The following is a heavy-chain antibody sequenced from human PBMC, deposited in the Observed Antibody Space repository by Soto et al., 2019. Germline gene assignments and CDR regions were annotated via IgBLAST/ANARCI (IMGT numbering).Heavy chain of an antibody. CDR2: ISYDGSNK. J-gene: IGHJ3*02. D-gene: IGHD1-26*01. Sequence: PGGSLRLSCAASGFTFRSYGMHWVRQAPAKGLEWVAVISYDGSNKYYEDSVKGRFTISRDNSKNTLYLQMNSLRAEDTGVYYCAKGGVGSTSNAFDTWGQGTMVTVSS. V-gene: IGHV3-30*18. CDR3: AKGGVGSTSNAFDT. CDR1: GFTFRSYG.